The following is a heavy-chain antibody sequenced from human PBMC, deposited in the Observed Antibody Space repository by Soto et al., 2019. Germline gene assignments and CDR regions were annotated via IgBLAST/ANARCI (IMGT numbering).Heavy chain of an antibody. CDR2: ISSSSSYI. Sequence: GGSLRLSCAASGFTFSSYSMNWIRQAPGKGLEWVSSISSSSSYIYYADSVKGRFTISRDNAKNSLYLQMNSLRAEDTAVYYCARDLPPEGYCSGGSCYLNAFDIWGQGTMVTVSS. CDR1: GFTFSSYS. D-gene: IGHD2-15*01. J-gene: IGHJ3*02. CDR3: ARDLPPEGYCSGGSCYLNAFDI. V-gene: IGHV3-21*01.